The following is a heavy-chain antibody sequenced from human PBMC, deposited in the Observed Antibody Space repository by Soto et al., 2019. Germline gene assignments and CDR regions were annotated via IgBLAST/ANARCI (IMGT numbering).Heavy chain of an antibody. D-gene: IGHD3-10*01. J-gene: IGHJ4*02. CDR2: IIPIFGTP. Sequence: QVQLVQSGAEVKKPGSSVKVSCKASGGTFSDYAISWLRQAPGLGLEWMGGIIPIFGTPNYGQKFQGRVTMTADESTNTAHMELSRLRFDDTALYYCVRGAVTMTRGVSLNYWGQGTLVTVSS. V-gene: IGHV1-69*01. CDR3: VRGAVTMTRGVSLNY. CDR1: GGTFSDYA.